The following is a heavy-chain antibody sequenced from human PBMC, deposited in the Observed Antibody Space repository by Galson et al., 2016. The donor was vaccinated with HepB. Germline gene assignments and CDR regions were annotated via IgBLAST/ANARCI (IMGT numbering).Heavy chain of an antibody. J-gene: IGHJ3*02. Sequence: WVRQAPGKGLEWVGRTRNEANGHTTEYAASVKGRFIISRDVSENSVYLQMNSPKTEDTAMYFCTRVTMLQDAYAIWGQGTMVTVSS. CDR3: TRVTMLQDAYAI. D-gene: IGHD3-3*01. CDR2: TRNEANGHTT. V-gene: IGHV3-72*01.